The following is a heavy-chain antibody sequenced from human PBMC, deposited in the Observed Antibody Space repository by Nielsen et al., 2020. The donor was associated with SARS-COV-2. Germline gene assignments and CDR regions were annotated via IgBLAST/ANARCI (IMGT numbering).Heavy chain of an antibody. CDR3: ARDGSGFDY. CDR2: ISSNGGST. D-gene: IGHD1-1*01. CDR1: GFTFSSYA. V-gene: IGHV3-64*01. J-gene: IGHJ4*02. Sequence: GSLRLSCAASGFTFSSYAMHWVRQAPGKGLEYVSAISSNGGSTYYANSVKGRFTISRDNSKNTLYLQMGSLRAEDMAVYYCARDGSGFDYWGQGTLVTVSS.